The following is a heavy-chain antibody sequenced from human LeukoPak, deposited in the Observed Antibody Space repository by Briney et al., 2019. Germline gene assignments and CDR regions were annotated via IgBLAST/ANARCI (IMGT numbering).Heavy chain of an antibody. CDR1: GFTVSSNY. V-gene: IGHV3-53*01. Sequence: PGGSLRLSRAASGFTVSSNYMSWVRQAPGKGLEWVSVIYSGGSTYYADSVKGRFTISRDNSKNTLYLQMNSLRAEDTAVYYCARVRGGSCYDYWGQGTLVTVSS. CDR2: IYSGGST. J-gene: IGHJ4*02. CDR3: ARVRGGSCYDY. D-gene: IGHD2-15*01.